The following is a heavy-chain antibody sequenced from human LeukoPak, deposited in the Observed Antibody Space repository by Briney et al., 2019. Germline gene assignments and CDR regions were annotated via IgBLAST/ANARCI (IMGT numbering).Heavy chain of an antibody. V-gene: IGHV3-9*01. J-gene: IGHJ4*02. CDR3: ARDLSHNDILTGYPSYYFDL. D-gene: IGHD3-9*01. CDR2: INWKSDRT. CDR1: GFTFNDYA. Sequence: GGSLRLSCAASGFTFNDYAMHWVRQVPGKGLEWVSTINWKSDRTSYADSVRGRFTLSRDNAKSSLYLQMNGLRTEDTALYYCARDLSHNDILTGYPSYYFDLWGQGTLVTVSS.